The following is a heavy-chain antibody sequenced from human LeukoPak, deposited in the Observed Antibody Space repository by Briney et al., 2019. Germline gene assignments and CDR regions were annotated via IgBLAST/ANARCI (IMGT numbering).Heavy chain of an antibody. J-gene: IGHJ6*03. CDR2: INANTGNP. Sequence: ASVKVSCKASGYMFTSCAMNWVRQAPGQGLEWMGWINANTGNPTYAQGFTGRFVFSLDTSVSTAYLQISSLKTEDTAVYYCARTIAVAGYMDVWGKGTTVTVSS. D-gene: IGHD6-19*01. V-gene: IGHV7-4-1*02. CDR1: GYMFTSCA. CDR3: ARTIAVAGYMDV.